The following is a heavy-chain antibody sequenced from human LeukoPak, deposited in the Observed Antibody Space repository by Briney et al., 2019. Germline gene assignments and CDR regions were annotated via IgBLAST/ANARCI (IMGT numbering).Heavy chain of an antibody. D-gene: IGHD2-8*01. J-gene: IGHJ5*02. CDR1: SGSIGSSSDY. Sequence: SETLSLTCTVSSGSIGSSSDYWGWIRQAPGKGLEWIGNVYYSGSTFYNPSLKSRVTISVDTSKNQFSLKLRSVTAADTAIYYCARASFNVVFGNWFDPWGQGTLVTVSS. CDR3: ARASFNVVFGNWFDP. V-gene: IGHV4-39*01. CDR2: VYYSGST.